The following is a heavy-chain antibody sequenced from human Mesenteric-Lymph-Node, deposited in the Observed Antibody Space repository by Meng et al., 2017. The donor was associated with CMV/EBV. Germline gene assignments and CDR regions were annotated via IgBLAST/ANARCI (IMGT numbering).Heavy chain of an antibody. CDR2: IYTSGTT. CDR1: GFAVSSHY. J-gene: IGHJ6*02. D-gene: IGHD2-15*01. Sequence: GGSLRLSCAASGFAVSSHYMNWVRQAPGKGLEWVSVIYTSGTTDYADSVKGRFTISRDNANNALYLQLNSLRVDDTAVYYCARDKRIRLKRRDYGMDPWGRGTTVTVSS. CDR3: ARDKRIRLKRRDYGMDP. V-gene: IGHV3-66*03.